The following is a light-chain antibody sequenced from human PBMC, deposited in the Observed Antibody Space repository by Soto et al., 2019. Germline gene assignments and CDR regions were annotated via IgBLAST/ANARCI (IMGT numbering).Light chain of an antibody. J-gene: IGKJ1*01. Sequence: EIVLTQSPATLSLSPGERATLSCRASQSVSSSLAWYQQKPGQAPRLLSYDAYYRATGIPARISGNGSGTDFSLTISSLEPGDFAVYYCQQRSDSAPPSGRGTKLETK. CDR1: QSVSSS. CDR3: QQRSDSAPP. V-gene: IGKV3-11*01. CDR2: DAY.